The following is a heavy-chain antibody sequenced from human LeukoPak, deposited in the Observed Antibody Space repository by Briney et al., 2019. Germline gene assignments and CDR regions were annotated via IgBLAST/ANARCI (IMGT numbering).Heavy chain of an antibody. CDR2: ISYDGSNK. D-gene: IGHD3-22*01. Sequence: GGSLRLSCAASGFTFSSYGMHWVRQAPGKGLEWVAVISYDGSNKYYADSVKGRFTISRDNSKNTLYLQMNSLRAEDTAVYYCAKVAFVPYDSSGADYWGQGTLVTVSS. J-gene: IGHJ4*02. V-gene: IGHV3-30*18. CDR3: AKVAFVPYDSSGADY. CDR1: GFTFSSYG.